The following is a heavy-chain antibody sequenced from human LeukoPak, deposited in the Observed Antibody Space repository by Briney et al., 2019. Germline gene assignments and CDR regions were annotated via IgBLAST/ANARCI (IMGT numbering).Heavy chain of an antibody. Sequence: PGGSSRLSCAASGFTFSTYTMNWVRQAPGKGLEWVSFISSSSSYMYCADSVKGRFTISRDNTKKSLYLQMNSLRAEDTAVYYCARDFSGYDYNFDYWGQGTLLPVFS. V-gene: IGHV3-21*01. CDR3: ARDFSGYDYNFDY. CDR1: GFTFSTYT. CDR2: ISSSSSYM. J-gene: IGHJ4*02. D-gene: IGHD5-12*01.